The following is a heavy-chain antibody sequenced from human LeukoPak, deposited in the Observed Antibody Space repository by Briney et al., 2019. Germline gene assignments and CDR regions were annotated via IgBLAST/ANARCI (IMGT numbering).Heavy chain of an antibody. D-gene: IGHD5-24*01. CDR2: IYYSGST. CDR3: ARGWLQNYFDY. J-gene: IGHJ4*02. Sequence: PSETLSLTCTVSGYSISSGYYWGWIRQPPGKGLEWIGYIYYSGSTNYNPSLKSRVTISVDTSKNQFSLKLSSVTAADTAVYYCARGWLQNYFDYWGQGTLVTVSS. CDR1: GYSISSGYY. V-gene: IGHV4-61*05.